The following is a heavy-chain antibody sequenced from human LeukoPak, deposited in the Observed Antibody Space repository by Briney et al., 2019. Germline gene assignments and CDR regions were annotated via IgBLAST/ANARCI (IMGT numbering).Heavy chain of an antibody. J-gene: IGHJ4*02. CDR1: GFIFSDYY. Sequence: GXLRLSCAAAGFIFSDYYMNWIRQAPGKGLEWVSYISSSGSNTYYADSVKGRFTISRDNAKNLLYLQMSSLSAEDTAVYYCARSGASCYLGCGFDYCGQGTLVTVSS. CDR2: ISSSGSNT. CDR3: ARSGASCYLGCGFDY. V-gene: IGHV3-11*04. D-gene: IGHD2-15*01.